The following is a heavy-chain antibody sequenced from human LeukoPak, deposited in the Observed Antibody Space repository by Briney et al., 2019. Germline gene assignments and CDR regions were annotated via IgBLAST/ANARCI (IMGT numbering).Heavy chain of an antibody. V-gene: IGHV1-2*02. D-gene: IGHD3-10*01. CDR2: IDPNNGDT. Sequence: GASVKVSCRASGYTFTGHFLHWVRQAPGQGLEWMAWIDPNNGDTHYAQKFQGRVTMTRDTSISTAYMELSRLRSNDTAVYYCARGLWSGEFRGYFDYWGQGTLVTVSS. J-gene: IGHJ4*02. CDR1: GYTFTGHF. CDR3: ARGLWSGEFRGYFDY.